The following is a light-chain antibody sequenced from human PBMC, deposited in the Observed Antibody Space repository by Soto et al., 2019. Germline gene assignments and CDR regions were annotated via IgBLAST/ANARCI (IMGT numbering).Light chain of an antibody. J-gene: IGKJ4*01. V-gene: IGKV1-9*01. CDR2: EAS. Sequence: TQLTQSPSSLSASVGDRVTITCRASQGISTFLAWYQQKPGKAPKLLIYEASTLQSGVPSRFSGSASGTDFTLTISSLQPEDFASYYCQQLDIYPPTFGGGTKVDIK. CDR3: QQLDIYPPT. CDR1: QGISTF.